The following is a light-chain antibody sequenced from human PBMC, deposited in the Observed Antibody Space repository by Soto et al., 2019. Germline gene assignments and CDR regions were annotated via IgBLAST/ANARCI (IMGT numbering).Light chain of an antibody. CDR1: QSLRRSH. CDR3: QQHSNWPSLT. J-gene: IGKJ4*01. CDR2: GTS. Sequence: ELLLTPSPGTLSLSPGEKATLSCKVNQSLRRSHLAWYRQKPGQAPRLLIYGTSNRATGIPARFSGSGSGTDFTLTISSLEPEDFAVYYCQQHSNWPSLTFGGGTKVDI. V-gene: IGKV3-11*01.